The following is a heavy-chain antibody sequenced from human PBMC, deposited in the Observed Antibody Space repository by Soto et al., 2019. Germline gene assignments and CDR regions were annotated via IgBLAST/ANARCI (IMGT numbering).Heavy chain of an antibody. V-gene: IGHV1-3*01. J-gene: IGHJ5*02. CDR1: GYTFTSYA. CDR3: ATDAQIVLVPAAIGFGWFDP. CDR2: INAGNGNT. Sequence: ASVKVSCKASGYTFTSYAMHWVRQAPGQRLEWMGWINAGNGNTKYSQKFQGRVTITRDTSASTAYMELSSLRSEDTAVYYSATDAQIVLVPAAIGFGWFDPWGQGTLVTVAS. D-gene: IGHD2-2*01.